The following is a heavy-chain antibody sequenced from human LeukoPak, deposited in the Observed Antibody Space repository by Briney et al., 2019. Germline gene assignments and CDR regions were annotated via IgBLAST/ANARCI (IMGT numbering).Heavy chain of an antibody. CDR2: IYYSGST. CDR1: GGSISSYY. J-gene: IGHJ4*02. V-gene: IGHV4-59*01. Sequence: PSETLSLTYTVSGGSISSYYWSWIRQPPGKGLEWIGYIYYSGSTNYNPSLKSRVTISVDTSKNQFSLKLSSVTAADTAVYYCARSGTFYDSSGVDYWGQGTLVTVSS. CDR3: ARSGTFYDSSGVDY. D-gene: IGHD3-22*01.